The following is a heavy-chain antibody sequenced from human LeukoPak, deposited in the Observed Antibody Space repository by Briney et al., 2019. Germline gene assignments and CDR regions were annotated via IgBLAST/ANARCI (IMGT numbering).Heavy chain of an antibody. V-gene: IGHV1-2*02. CDR1: GYTFTHFY. CDR2: IDPNNGDT. CDR3: ARGFLDFDF. D-gene: IGHD3-3*01. J-gene: IGHJ4*01. Sequence: ASLTVSCKASGYTFTHFYIHWVRQAPGQGLEWLGWIDPNNGDTDYAQKFQGRVTMTRDTSMDTAYMQVTGLRYDDTAFYYCARGFLDFDFWGHGTLVTVSS.